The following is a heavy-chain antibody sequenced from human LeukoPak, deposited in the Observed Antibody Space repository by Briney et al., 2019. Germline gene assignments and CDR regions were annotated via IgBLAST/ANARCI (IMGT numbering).Heavy chain of an antibody. CDR3: AREGELHNYYYYYMDV. Sequence: PGGSLRLSCAASGFTFSSYGMHWVRQAPGKGLEWVAFTRYDGSNKYYADSVKGRFTISRGNSKNTLYLQMNSLRAEDTAVYYCAREGELHNYYYYYMDVWGKGTTVTVSS. CDR1: GFTFSSYG. D-gene: IGHD1-26*01. V-gene: IGHV3-30*02. J-gene: IGHJ6*03. CDR2: TRYDGSNK.